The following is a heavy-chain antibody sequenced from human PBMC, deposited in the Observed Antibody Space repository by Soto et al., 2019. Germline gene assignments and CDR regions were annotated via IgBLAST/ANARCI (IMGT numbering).Heavy chain of an antibody. Sequence: EVQLVESGGGLVQPGGSLRLSCAASGFTFSSYWMSWVRQAPGKGLEWVAIIKQDGSEKYYVDSVKGRFTISRDNAKNSLFLQTNRLRVEDTAVYYCARDETYYYGSGPVGGPGTLVTVSS. CDR3: ARDETYYYGSGPV. CDR2: IKQDGSEK. D-gene: IGHD3-10*01. V-gene: IGHV3-7*01. CDR1: GFTFSSYW. J-gene: IGHJ4*02.